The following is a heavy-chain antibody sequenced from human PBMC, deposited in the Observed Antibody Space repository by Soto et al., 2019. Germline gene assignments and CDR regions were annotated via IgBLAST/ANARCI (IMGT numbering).Heavy chain of an antibody. CDR3: ARGPRYCSTTSCFSGVTWFDT. J-gene: IGHJ5*02. D-gene: IGHD2-2*01. CDR2: ISSYNGNT. V-gene: IGHV1-18*04. Sequence: ASVKVSCKASGYTFTSYGISWVRQAPGQGLEWMGWISSYNGNTNYAQKVQGRVTMTTDTSTSTTYMELRSLRSDDTAVYYCARGPRYCSTTSCFSGVTWFDTWGQGTLVTVSS. CDR1: GYTFTSYG.